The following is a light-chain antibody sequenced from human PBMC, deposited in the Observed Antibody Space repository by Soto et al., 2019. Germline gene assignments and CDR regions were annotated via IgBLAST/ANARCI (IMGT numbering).Light chain of an antibody. CDR3: SSYTSSTTRV. CDR1: SSDVGDYNY. V-gene: IGLV2-14*01. CDR2: DVS. J-gene: IGLJ1*01. Sequence: QSVLTQPASVSGSPGQSITISCTGTSSDVGDYNYVSWYQQHPGKAPKLMIYDVSNRPSGLSNRFSGSKSGSTASLTISGLQAEDEADYYCSSYTSSTTRVFGTGTKLTVL.